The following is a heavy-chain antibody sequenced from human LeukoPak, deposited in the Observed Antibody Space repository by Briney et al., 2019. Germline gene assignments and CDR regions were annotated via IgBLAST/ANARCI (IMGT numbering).Heavy chain of an antibody. CDR1: GYTFTSYG. CDR3: ARDRGGGLLWFGKLLHAFDI. Sequence: ASVKVSCKASGYTFTSYGISWVRQAPGQGLEWMGWISAYNGNTSYAQKLQGRVTMTTDTSTSTAYMELRSLRSDDTAVYYCARDRGGGLLWFGKLLHAFDIWGQGTMVTVSS. D-gene: IGHD3-10*01. CDR2: ISAYNGNT. J-gene: IGHJ3*02. V-gene: IGHV1-18*01.